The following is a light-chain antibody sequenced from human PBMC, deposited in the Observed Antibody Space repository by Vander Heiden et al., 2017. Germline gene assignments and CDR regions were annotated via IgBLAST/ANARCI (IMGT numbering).Light chain of an antibody. CDR2: GAS. CDR3: QQYYNWPYT. V-gene: IGKV3-15*01. J-gene: IGKJ2*01. CDR1: QSVSSN. Sequence: EIVMTQSPATLSVSPGERATLSCRASQSVSSNLAWYQQKPGQAPRLFMYGASSRATGIPARFSGSGSGTELTLTISSLQSEDFAVYYCQQYYNWPYTFGQGTKLEI.